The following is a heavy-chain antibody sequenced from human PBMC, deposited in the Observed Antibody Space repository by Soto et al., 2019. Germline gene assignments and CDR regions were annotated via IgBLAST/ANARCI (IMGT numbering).Heavy chain of an antibody. CDR3: ATPKRGNLDPCYDY. Sequence: ASVKVSCKASGYTFTSYAMHWVRQAPGQRLEWMGWINAGNGNTKYSQKFQGRVTITRDTSASRAYMELSSLRSEDTAVYYCATPKRGNLDPCYDYWGQGTLVTVSS. CDR1: GYTFTSYA. V-gene: IGHV1-3*01. J-gene: IGHJ4*02. CDR2: INAGNGNT. D-gene: IGHD2-15*01.